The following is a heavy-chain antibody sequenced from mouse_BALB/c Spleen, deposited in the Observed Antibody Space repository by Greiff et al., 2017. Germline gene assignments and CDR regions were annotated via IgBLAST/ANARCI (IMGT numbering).Heavy chain of an antibody. CDR1: GYTFTSYW. J-gene: IGHJ2*01. CDR3: TRRIDYYGSKRDFDY. Sequence: QVQLQQPGAELVKPGASVKMSCKASGYTFTSYWMHWVKQRPGQGLEWIGVIDPSDSYTSYNQKFKGTATLTVDTSSSTAYMQLSSLTSEDSAVYYCTRRIDYYGSKRDFDYWGQGTTLTVSS. CDR2: IDPSDSYT. V-gene: IGHV1S127*01. D-gene: IGHD1-1*01.